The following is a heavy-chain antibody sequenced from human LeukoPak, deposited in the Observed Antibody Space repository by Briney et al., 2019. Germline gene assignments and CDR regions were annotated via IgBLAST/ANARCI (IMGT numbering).Heavy chain of an antibody. CDR3: ARVQYSSGWETYYFDY. J-gene: IGHJ4*02. CDR1: GYTFTSYY. V-gene: IGHV1-46*01. CDR2: INPSGGST. Sequence: RASVKVSCKASGYTFTSYYMHWVRQAPGQGLEWMGIINPSGGSTSYAQKPPGRVTMTTDTSTSTAYMELRSLRSDDTAVYYCARVQYSSGWETYYFDYWGQGTLVTVSS. D-gene: IGHD6-25*01.